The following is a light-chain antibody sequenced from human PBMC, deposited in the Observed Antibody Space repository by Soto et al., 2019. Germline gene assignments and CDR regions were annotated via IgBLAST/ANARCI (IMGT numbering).Light chain of an antibody. J-gene: IGLJ2*01. Sequence: QSALTQPPSASGSPGQSITISCTGTSSDVGGYNYVSWYQQHPGKAPKLIIHEVNKRPSGVPDRFSGSKSGNMASLTVTGLQAEDEADYYCSSYAGSNILIFGEGTKHTVL. CDR3: SSYAGSNILI. CDR1: SSDVGGYNY. V-gene: IGLV2-8*01. CDR2: EVN.